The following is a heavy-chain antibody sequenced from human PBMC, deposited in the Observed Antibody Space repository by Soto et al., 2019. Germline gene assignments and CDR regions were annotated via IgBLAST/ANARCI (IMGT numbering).Heavy chain of an antibody. CDR1: GGSISSYY. D-gene: IGHD3-22*01. CDR2: IYTSGST. CDR3: ARNGYYYDSSGYYFAY. J-gene: IGHJ4*02. Sequence: SETLSLTCTVSGGSISSYYWSWIRQPAGKGLEWIGRIYTSGSTNYNPSLKNRVTMSVDTSKNQFSLKLSSVTAADTAVYYCARNGYYYDSSGYYFAYWGQGTLVTVSS. V-gene: IGHV4-4*07.